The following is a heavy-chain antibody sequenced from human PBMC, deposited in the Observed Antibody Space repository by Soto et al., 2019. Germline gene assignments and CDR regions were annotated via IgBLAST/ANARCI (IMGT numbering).Heavy chain of an antibody. V-gene: IGHV3-30*18. CDR3: AKDRDYDFWSGYYFDY. Sequence: GGSLRLSCAASGFTFSSYGMHWVRQAPGKGLEWVAVISYDGSNKYYADSVKGRFTISRDNSKNTLYLQMNSLRAEDTAVYYCAKDRDYDFWSGYYFDYRGQRTLVTVSS. CDR1: GFTFSSYG. CDR2: ISYDGSNK. J-gene: IGHJ4*02. D-gene: IGHD3-3*01.